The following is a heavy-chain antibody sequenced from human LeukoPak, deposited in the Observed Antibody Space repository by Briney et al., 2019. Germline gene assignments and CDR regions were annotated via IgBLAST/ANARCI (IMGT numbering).Heavy chain of an antibody. CDR2: ISAYNGNT. CDR3: ARDTFRGAGTRGWFDP. CDR1: GYTFTSYG. J-gene: IGHJ5*02. D-gene: IGHD6-19*01. V-gene: IGHV1-18*01. Sequence: ASVKVSCMASGYTFTSYGISWVRQAPGQGLEWMGWISAYNGNTNYAQKLQGRVTMTTDTSTSTAYMELRSLRSDDTAVYYCARDTFRGAGTRGWFDPWGQGTLVTVSS.